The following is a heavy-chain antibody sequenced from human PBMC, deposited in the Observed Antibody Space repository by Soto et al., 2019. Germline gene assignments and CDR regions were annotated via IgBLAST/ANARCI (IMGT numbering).Heavy chain of an antibody. CDR2: INHSGST. Sequence: SETLSLTCAVYGGSFSGYYWTWIRQPPGTGLEWIGEINHSGSTNYNPSLKSRVTISVDTSKNQFSLKLSSVTAADTAVYYCAGGRIAAAGFFDYWGQGTLVTVSS. J-gene: IGHJ4*02. V-gene: IGHV4-34*01. CDR1: GGSFSGYY. D-gene: IGHD6-13*01. CDR3: AGGRIAAAGFFDY.